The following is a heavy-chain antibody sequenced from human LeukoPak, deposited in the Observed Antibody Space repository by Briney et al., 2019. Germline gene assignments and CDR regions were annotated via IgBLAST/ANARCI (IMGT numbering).Heavy chain of an antibody. Sequence: PGGSLRLSCAVSGFSLSSYWMSWLRQAQGKELEWVANIKQDGSEKYYVDSVKGRFTISRDNAKNSLYLQMNSLRAEDTAVYYCARDIVVIKAAHIFEYWGQGTLVTVSS. CDR3: ARDIVVIKAAHIFEY. D-gene: IGHD2-2*01. CDR1: GFSLSSYW. V-gene: IGHV3-7*03. CDR2: IKQDGSEK. J-gene: IGHJ4*02.